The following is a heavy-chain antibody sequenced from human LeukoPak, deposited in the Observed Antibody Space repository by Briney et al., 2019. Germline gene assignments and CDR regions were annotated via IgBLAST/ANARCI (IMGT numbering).Heavy chain of an antibody. J-gene: IGHJ2*01. D-gene: IGHD4-23*01. Sequence: TGGSLRLSCAASGFTFSRYWMSWMRQAPGKGLEWVANIKYDGYEEYYVDSVKGRFTISRDNAKNSLYLQMNSLRAEDTAVYYCARRLRWPWYFDLWGRGTLVTVSS. V-gene: IGHV3-7*03. CDR3: ARRLRWPWYFDL. CDR2: IKYDGYEE. CDR1: GFTFSRYW.